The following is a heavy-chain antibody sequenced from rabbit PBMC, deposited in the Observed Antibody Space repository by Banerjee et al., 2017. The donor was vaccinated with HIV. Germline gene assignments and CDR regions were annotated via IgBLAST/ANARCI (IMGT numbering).Heavy chain of an antibody. CDR1: GLDFSSYS. D-gene: IGHD3-1*01. CDR2: IYSSSSGST. J-gene: IGHJ4*01. V-gene: IGHV1S40*01. Sequence: QSLEESGGDLVKPGASLTLTCTASGLDFSSYSMCWVRQAPGKGLEWIACIYSSSSGSTYYASWAKGRFTISKTSSTTVTLQVTSLTAADTATYFCTRWGPAWNVDLWGPGTLVTVS. CDR3: TRWGPAWNVDL.